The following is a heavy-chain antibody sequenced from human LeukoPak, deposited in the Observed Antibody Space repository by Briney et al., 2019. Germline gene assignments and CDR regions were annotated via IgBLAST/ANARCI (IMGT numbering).Heavy chain of an antibody. Sequence: PGRSLRLSCAASGFTFSSYGMHWVRQAPGKGLEGVAVIWYDGSNKYYADSVKGRFTISRDNSKNTLYLQMNSLRAEDTAVYYCARDQRDYDFWSGSNSNYYYYGMDVWGQGTTVTVSS. D-gene: IGHD3-3*01. CDR1: GFTFSSYG. CDR3: ARDQRDYDFWSGSNSNYYYYGMDV. J-gene: IGHJ6*02. CDR2: IWYDGSNK. V-gene: IGHV3-33*01.